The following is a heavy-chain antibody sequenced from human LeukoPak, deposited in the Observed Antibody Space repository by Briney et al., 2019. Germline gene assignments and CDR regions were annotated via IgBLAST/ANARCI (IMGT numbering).Heavy chain of an antibody. J-gene: IGHJ4*02. Sequence: GGSLRLSCAASEFTIRSYWMNWVRQAPGKGLEWVANINQDGSEKYYVDSVKGRFTISRDNAKNSLYLQMNSLRAEDTAVYYCARGEGYYDSSGTFDYWGQGTLVTVSS. V-gene: IGHV3-7*03. CDR3: ARGEGYYDSSGTFDY. CDR1: EFTIRSYW. CDR2: INQDGSEK. D-gene: IGHD3-22*01.